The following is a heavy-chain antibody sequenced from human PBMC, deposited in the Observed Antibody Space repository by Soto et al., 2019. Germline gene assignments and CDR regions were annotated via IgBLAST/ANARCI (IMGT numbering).Heavy chain of an antibody. CDR3: VKDTVVVTNGGDFDY. CDR1: GFTYVKYA. D-gene: IGHD3-22*01. Sequence: EVQLLESGGALVQPGGSLRLSCEASGFTYVKYAMSWVRQAPGQGLEWVSGISGDAGRTFYADSVKGRFTISRDNSKNTVYLPTTRLRVEDTAVYYCVKDTVVVTNGGDFDYWGQGTLVTVSS. J-gene: IGHJ4*02. CDR2: ISGDAGRT. V-gene: IGHV3-23*01.